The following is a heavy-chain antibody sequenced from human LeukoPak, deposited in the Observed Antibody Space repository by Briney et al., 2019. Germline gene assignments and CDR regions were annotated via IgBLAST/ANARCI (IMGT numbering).Heavy chain of an antibody. CDR1: GGSFSGYY. Sequence: KSSETLSLTCAVYGGSFSGYYWSWIRQHPGKGLEWIGYIYYSGSTYYNPSLKSRVTISVDTSKNQFSLKLSSVTAADTAVYYCARGKYCIGGNCYANWFDPWGQGTLVTVSS. D-gene: IGHD2-15*01. V-gene: IGHV4-31*11. CDR3: ARGKYCIGGNCYANWFDP. CDR2: IYYSGST. J-gene: IGHJ5*02.